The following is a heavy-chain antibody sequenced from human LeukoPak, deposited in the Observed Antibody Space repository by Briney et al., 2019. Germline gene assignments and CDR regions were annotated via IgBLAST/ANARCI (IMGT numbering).Heavy chain of an antibody. CDR1: GFTFSSYW. CDR2: IKQDGSEK. J-gene: IGHJ4*02. D-gene: IGHD3-16*01. V-gene: IGHV3-7*04. CDR3: AMDSYGPDDY. Sequence: GGFLRLSCAASGFTFSSYWMSWVRQAPGKGLEWVANIKQDGSEKYYVDSVKGRFTISRDNAKNSLYLQMNSLRGEDTGVYYCAMDSYGPDDYWGQGTLVTVSS.